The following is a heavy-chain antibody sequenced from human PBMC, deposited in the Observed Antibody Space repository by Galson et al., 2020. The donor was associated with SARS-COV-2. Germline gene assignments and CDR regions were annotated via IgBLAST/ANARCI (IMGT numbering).Heavy chain of an antibody. J-gene: IGHJ4*02. D-gene: IGHD5-12*01. CDR3: ARDTAVATIQGLDY. CDR2: ISYDGSDK. Sequence: GGSLRLSCAASGFTFSNYVMHWVRQAPGKGLEWVAVISYDGSDKYYADSVKGRFTISRDNSKNTLYIQMNRLRAEDTAVYYGARDTAVATIQGLDYWGQGTLVTVSS. CDR1: GFTFSNYV. V-gene: IGHV3-30*04.